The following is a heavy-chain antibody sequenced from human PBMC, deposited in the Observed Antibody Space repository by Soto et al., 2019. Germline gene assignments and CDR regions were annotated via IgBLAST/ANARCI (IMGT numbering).Heavy chain of an antibody. V-gene: IGHV5-51*01. CDR3: ARLLVRDGYNYGMDV. J-gene: IGHJ6*02. CDR2: IYPGDSDT. Sequence: ESVKIACQGSGYSFTSYWIGWVRQIPGKGLEWMGIIYPGDSDTRYSPSFQGQVTISADKSISTAYLQWSSLKASDTAMYYCARLLVRDGYNYGMDVWGQGTTVTVSS. D-gene: IGHD3-22*01. CDR1: GYSFTSYW.